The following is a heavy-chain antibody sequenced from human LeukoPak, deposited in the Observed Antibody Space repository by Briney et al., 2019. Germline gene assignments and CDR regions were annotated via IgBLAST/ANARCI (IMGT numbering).Heavy chain of an antibody. V-gene: IGHV3-43*02. Sequence: GGSLRLSCAASGFTFDDYAMHWVRQAPGKGLECVSLISGDGGSTYYADSVKGRFTISRDNSKNSLYLQMNSLRTEDTALYYCAKGPYYDFWSGAYYFDYWGQGTLVTVSS. D-gene: IGHD3-3*01. CDR2: ISGDGGST. CDR3: AKGPYYDFWSGAYYFDY. J-gene: IGHJ4*02. CDR1: GFTFDDYA.